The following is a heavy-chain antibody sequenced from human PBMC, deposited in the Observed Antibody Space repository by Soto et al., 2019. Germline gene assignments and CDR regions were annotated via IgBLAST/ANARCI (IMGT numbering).Heavy chain of an antibody. Sequence: GGSLRLSCAASGFTVSSNYMSWVRQAPGKGLEWVSVIYSGGSTYYADSVKGRFTISRDNSKNTLYLQMNSLRAEDTAVYYCATDRPEPAPWGYYYYYGIDVWGQGTTVTVSS. CDR2: IYSGGST. CDR1: GFTVSSNY. CDR3: ATDRPEPAPWGYYYYYGIDV. J-gene: IGHJ6*02. D-gene: IGHD2-2*01. V-gene: IGHV3-53*01.